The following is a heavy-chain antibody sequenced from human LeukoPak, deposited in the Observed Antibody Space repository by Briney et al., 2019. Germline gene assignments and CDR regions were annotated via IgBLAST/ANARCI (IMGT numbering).Heavy chain of an antibody. CDR3: ARGQPPSYYDMDV. D-gene: IGHD6-13*01. Sequence: PGGSLRLSCAASGFTFSSYGMHWVRQAPGKGLEWVAVIWSEGSSERYVDSVKGRFTISRDNSKNTLYLQMNSLRAEDTALYYCARGQPPSYYDMDVWGQGTTVTVSS. V-gene: IGHV3-33*01. J-gene: IGHJ6*02. CDR2: IWSEGSSE. CDR1: GFTFSSYG.